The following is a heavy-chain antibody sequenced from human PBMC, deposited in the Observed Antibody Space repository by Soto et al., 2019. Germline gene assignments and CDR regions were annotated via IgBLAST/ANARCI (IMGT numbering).Heavy chain of an antibody. CDR1: GFTFSSYA. V-gene: IGHV3-23*01. J-gene: IGHJ5*02. CDR2: ISGSGGST. Sequence: EVQLLESGGGLVQPGGSLRLSCAASGFTFSSYAMSWVRQAPGKGLEWVSAISGSGGSTYYADSVKGRFTISRDNSKNSLYLQMNSLRAEDTAVYYCARRSIAAPFVFDPWGQGTLVTVSS. D-gene: IGHD6-6*01. CDR3: ARRSIAAPFVFDP.